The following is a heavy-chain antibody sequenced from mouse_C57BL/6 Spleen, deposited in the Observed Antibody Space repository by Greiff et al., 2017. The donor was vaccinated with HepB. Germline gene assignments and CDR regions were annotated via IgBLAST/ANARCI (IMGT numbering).Heavy chain of an antibody. D-gene: IGHD2-4*01. CDR2: IYPGNSDT. V-gene: IGHV1-5*01. CDR1: GSTFPSYW. J-gene: IGHJ3*01. Sequence: VQLQQSGTVLARPGASVKMSCKTSGSTFPSYWWPGVNQRPGQGREWIGAIYPGNSDTSYNQKFKGKAKLTAVTSASTAYMELSSLTNEDSAVYYCTYDYDWAFAYWGQGTLVTVSA. CDR3: TYDYDWAFAY.